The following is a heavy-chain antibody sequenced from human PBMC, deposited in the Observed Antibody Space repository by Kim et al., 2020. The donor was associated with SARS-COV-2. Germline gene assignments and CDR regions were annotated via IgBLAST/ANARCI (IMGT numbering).Heavy chain of an antibody. CDR2: T. V-gene: IGHV3-74*01. CDR3: TRDFDIATGY. D-gene: IGHD1-26*01. J-gene: IGHJ4*02. Sequence: TSCADSVEGRFTISRDNAKDTVYLQMNSLRDEDTAVYYCTRDFDIATGYWGQGTLVTVSS.